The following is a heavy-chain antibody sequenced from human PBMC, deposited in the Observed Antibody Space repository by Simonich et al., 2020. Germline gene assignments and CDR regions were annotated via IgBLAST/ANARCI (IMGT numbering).Heavy chain of an antibody. J-gene: IGHJ3*02. CDR3: AREIEAGNAFDI. CDR2: ISSSSSYT. Sequence: EVQLVESGGGLVKPGGSLRLSCAASGFTFSSYSMNWVRQAPGKGLEWVSSISSSSSYTYYADSVKGRFTISRDNAKNSLYLQMNSLRAEDTAVYYCAREIEAGNAFDIWGQGTMVTVSS. CDR1: GFTFSSYS. V-gene: IGHV3-21*01.